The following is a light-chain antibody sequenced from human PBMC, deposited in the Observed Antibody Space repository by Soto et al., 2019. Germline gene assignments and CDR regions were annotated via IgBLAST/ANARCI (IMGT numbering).Light chain of an antibody. CDR1: SNDVGGYNS. V-gene: IGLV2-14*01. CDR3: TSYTTDSTL. CDR2: DVN. J-gene: IGLJ2*01. Sequence: QSALTQPASVSGSPGQSIAISCTGTSNDVGGYNSVAWYQQHPGAVPKLLIYDVNNRPAGVSSRFSGSRSGNTASLTISGLQADDEAVYYCTSYTTDSTLFGGGTKLTVL.